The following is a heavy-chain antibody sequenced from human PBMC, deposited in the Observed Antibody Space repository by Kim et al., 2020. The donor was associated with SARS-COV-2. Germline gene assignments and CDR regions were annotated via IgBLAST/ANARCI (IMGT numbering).Heavy chain of an antibody. Sequence: SETLSLTCTVSGGSISSSSYYWGWIRQPPGKGLEWIGSIYYSGSTYYNPSLKSRVTISVDTSKNQFSLKLSSVTAADTAVYYCARERVVAAHYYYYYGMDVWGQGTTVTVSS. J-gene: IGHJ6*02. CDR2: IYYSGST. CDR3: ARERVVAAHYYYYYGMDV. V-gene: IGHV4-39*02. CDR1: GGSISSSSYY. D-gene: IGHD2-15*01.